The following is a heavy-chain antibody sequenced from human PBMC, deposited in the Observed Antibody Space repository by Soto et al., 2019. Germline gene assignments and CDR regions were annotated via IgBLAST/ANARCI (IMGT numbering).Heavy chain of an antibody. D-gene: IGHD3-10*01. V-gene: IGHV4-59*08. CDR2: IYYSGST. Sequence: SETLSLTCTVSGDSISSSYWSWVRRVPGKGLEWLGYIYYSGSTNYNPSLKSRVTISVDTSKNQFSLKLSSVTAADTAVYYCARVPMVRGVPTTFDYWGQGTLVTVSS. J-gene: IGHJ4*02. CDR1: GDSISSSY. CDR3: ARVPMVRGVPTTFDY.